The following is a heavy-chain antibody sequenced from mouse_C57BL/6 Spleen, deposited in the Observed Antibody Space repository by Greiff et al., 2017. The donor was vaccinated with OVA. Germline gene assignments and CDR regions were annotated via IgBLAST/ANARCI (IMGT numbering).Heavy chain of an antibody. J-gene: IGHJ3*01. CDR3: ARRGPDSWFAY. CDR1: GYTFTSYG. CDR2: IYPRSGNT. V-gene: IGHV1-81*01. Sequence: QVQLQQSGAELARPGASVKLSCKASGYTFTSYGISWVKQRTGQGLEWIGEIYPRSGNTYYNEKFKGKATLTADKASSTAYLELRSLTSEDSAVYFCARRGPDSWFAYWGQGTLVTVSA.